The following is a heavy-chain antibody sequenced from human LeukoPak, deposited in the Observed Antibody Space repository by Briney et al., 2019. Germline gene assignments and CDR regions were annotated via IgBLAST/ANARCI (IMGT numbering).Heavy chain of an antibody. CDR2: ISYDGSNK. J-gene: IGHJ4*02. Sequence: GGSLRLSCAASGFTFSSYAMHWVRQAPGKGLEWVAVISYDGSNKYYADSVKGRFTISRDNSKNTLYLQMNSLRAEDTAVYYCARGPPGYGSGWPGADYWGQGTLVTVSS. CDR1: GFTFSSYA. V-gene: IGHV3-30*04. CDR3: ARGPPGYGSGWPGADY. D-gene: IGHD6-19*01.